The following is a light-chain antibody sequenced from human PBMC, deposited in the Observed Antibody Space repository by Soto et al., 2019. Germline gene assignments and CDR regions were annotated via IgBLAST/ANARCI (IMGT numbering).Light chain of an antibody. CDR1: QGISNS. V-gene: IGKV1-27*01. Sequence: DIQMTQSPSSLSASVGDRVTITCRASQGISNSLAWYQQKPGKVPKLLIYAASTLQSVVPSRFSGSGSGTDFTLTISILQPEDVATYYCQKYNSAAWTFGQGNKVEIK. CDR3: QKYNSAAWT. J-gene: IGKJ1*01. CDR2: AAS.